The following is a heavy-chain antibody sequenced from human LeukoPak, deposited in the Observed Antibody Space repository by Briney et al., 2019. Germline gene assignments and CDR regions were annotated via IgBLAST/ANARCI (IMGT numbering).Heavy chain of an antibody. CDR3: ARDDYTWGFDY. D-gene: IGHD4-11*01. CDR2: INPNSGGT. CDR1: GYTFTSYG. J-gene: IGHJ4*02. Sequence: ASVKVSCKASGYTFTSYGISWVRQAPGQGLEWMGWINPNSGGTNYAQKFQGRVTMTRDTSISTAYMELSRLRSDDTAVYYCARDDYTWGFDYWGQGTLVTVSS. V-gene: IGHV1-2*02.